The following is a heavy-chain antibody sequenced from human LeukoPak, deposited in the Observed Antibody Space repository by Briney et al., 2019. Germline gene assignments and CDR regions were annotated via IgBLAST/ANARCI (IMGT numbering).Heavy chain of an antibody. CDR2: IKQDGSER. CDR3: ARDGGPFDS. CDR1: RFTFRCYW. J-gene: IGHJ4*02. D-gene: IGHD2-15*01. V-gene: IGHV3-7*03. Sequence: GGSLRLSCAASRFTFRCYWMSWVRQAPGKGLEWVANIKQDGSERYYVDSVKGRFTISRDNAKNLVYLQLNSLRVEDTAVYYCARDGGPFDSWGQGTLVTVSS.